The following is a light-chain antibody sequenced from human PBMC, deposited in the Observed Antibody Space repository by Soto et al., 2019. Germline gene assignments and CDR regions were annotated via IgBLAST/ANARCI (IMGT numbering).Light chain of an antibody. V-gene: IGLV2-14*01. CDR3: SSYTSSSTYV. Sequence: QSALTQPASVSGSPGQSITIPCTGTSSDVGGYNYVSWYQHHPGKAPKVMIYEVSNRPSGVSNRFSGSKSGNTASLTISGLQAEDEADYYCSSYTSSSTYVFGTGTKVTVL. CDR2: EVS. J-gene: IGLJ1*01. CDR1: SSDVGGYNY.